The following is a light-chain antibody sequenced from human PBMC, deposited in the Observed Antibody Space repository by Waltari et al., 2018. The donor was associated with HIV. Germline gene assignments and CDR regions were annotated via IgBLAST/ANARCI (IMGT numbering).Light chain of an antibody. V-gene: IGLV8-61*01. J-gene: IGLJ3*02. CDR2: STN. CDR3: VLFMGNGIWV. Sequence: QTVVTQGTPFSVAPGGMVPLTCALNSCSVSSVYSTTWYQQTPGQAPRTLIYSTNTRSSGVPERFSGSILGNKAALTITGAQADDESDYYCVLFMGNGIWVFGGGTKLTVL. CDR1: SCSVSSVYS.